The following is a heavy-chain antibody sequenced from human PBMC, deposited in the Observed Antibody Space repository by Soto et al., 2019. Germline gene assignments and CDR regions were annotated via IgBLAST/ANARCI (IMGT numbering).Heavy chain of an antibody. CDR2: VFYTGST. V-gene: IGHV4-59*08. CDR1: GGSFSSHY. CDR3: ARQDGYYDYVDV. Sequence: QVELQESGPGLVKPSETLSLTCKVSGGSFSSHYWSWIRQPPGEGMEWIGYVFYTGSTNYNPSPRSRVLISVDTSKKQFSLKLRSVTAADTAVYYCARQDGYYDYVDVWGKGATGTVSS. J-gene: IGHJ6*03.